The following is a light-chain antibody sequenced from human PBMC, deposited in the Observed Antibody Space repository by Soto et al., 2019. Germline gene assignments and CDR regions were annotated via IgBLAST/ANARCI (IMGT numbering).Light chain of an antibody. J-gene: IGKJ5*01. V-gene: IGKV3-15*01. CDR3: QQYNSWPIT. CDR1: HRVSSY. Sequence: EIVMTQSPATLSVSPGERATLSCRASHRVSSYLAWYQQKPGQAPRLLIFATSTRATGIPARFSGSGSGTEFTLTISGLQSEDFAVYYCQQYNSWPITFGQGTRLEIK. CDR2: ATS.